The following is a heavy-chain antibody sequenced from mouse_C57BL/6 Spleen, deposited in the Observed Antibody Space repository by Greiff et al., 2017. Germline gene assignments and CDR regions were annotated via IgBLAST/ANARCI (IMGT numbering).Heavy chain of an antibody. CDR3: ARAPYYGSSYYAMDY. D-gene: IGHD1-1*01. V-gene: IGHV1-59*01. CDR2: IAPSDSYT. Sequence: QVQLQQPGAELVRPGTSVKLSCKASGYTFTSYWMHWVKQRPGQGLEWIGVIAPSDSYTNYNQKFKGKATLTVDTSSSTAYMQHSSLTSEDSAVYYCARAPYYGSSYYAMDYWGQGTSVTVSS. CDR1: GYTFTSYW. J-gene: IGHJ4*01.